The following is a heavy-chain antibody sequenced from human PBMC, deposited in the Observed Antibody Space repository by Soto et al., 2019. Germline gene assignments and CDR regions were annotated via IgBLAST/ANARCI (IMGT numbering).Heavy chain of an antibody. CDR3: ARLNTIDAFDI. CDR1: GGSISSGGYY. J-gene: IGHJ3*02. V-gene: IGHV4-31*03. D-gene: IGHD2-2*01. CDR2: IYYSGST. Sequence: QVQLQESGPGLVKPSQTLSLTCTVSGGSISSGGYYWSWIRQHPGKGLEWIGYIYYSGSTYYSPSLKRRVTISVDTSKNQFSLKLSSVTAADTAVYYCARLNTIDAFDIWGQGTMVTVSS.